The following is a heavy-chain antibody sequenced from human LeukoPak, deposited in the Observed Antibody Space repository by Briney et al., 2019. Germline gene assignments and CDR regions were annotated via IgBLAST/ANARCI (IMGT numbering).Heavy chain of an antibody. D-gene: IGHD1-26*01. CDR1: GYRFNSYG. CDR2: ISAYNGNT. Sequence: ASVKVSCKASGYRFNSYGISWVRQAPGQGLQWVGWISAYNGNTNYAQKLQGRVTMTTDTSTSTAYMELRSLRSDDTAVYYCARERIPDWEQLRGGAFDIWGQGTMVTVSS. V-gene: IGHV1-18*01. J-gene: IGHJ3*02. CDR3: ARERIPDWEQLRGGAFDI.